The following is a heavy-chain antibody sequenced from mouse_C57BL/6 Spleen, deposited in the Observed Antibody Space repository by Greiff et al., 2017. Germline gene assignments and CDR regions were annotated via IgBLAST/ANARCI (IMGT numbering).Heavy chain of an antibody. CDR1: GFSLTSYG. J-gene: IGHJ4*01. V-gene: IGHV2-6*03. D-gene: IGHD2-4*01. CDR2: IWSDGST. Sequence: QVQLKESGPGLVAPSQSLSITCTVSGFSLTSYGVHWVRQPPGKGLEWLVVIWSDGSTTYNSALKSRLSISKDNSKSQVFLKMNSLQTDDTAMYYCARSPSMITTWDYYAMDYWGQGTSVTVSS. CDR3: ARSPSMITTWDYYAMDY.